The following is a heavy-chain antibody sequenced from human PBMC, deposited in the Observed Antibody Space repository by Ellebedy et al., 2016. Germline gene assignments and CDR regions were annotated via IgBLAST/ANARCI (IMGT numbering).Heavy chain of an antibody. J-gene: IGHJ4*02. Sequence: GGSLRLSCAASGFTFSSYWMSWVRQAPGKGLEWVANIKQDGSEKYYVDSVKGRFTISRDNAKNSLYLQMNSLRAEDTAVYYCARVLPWVVGELLDYWGQGTLVTVSS. CDR3: ARVLPWVVGELLDY. V-gene: IGHV3-7*04. D-gene: IGHD3-10*01. CDR2: IKQDGSEK. CDR1: GFTFSSYW.